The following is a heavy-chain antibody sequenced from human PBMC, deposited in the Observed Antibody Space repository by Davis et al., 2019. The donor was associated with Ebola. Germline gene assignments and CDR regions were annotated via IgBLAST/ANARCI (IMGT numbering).Heavy chain of an antibody. CDR3: ANGGYVVVVAAPLGY. CDR2: ISYDGSNK. V-gene: IGHV3-30*04. D-gene: IGHD2-15*01. J-gene: IGHJ4*02. Sequence: GESLKISCAASGFTFSGSAMHWVRQAPGKGLEWVAVISYDGSNKYYADSVKGRFTISRDNSKNTLYLQMNSLRAEDTAVYYCANGGYVVVVAAPLGYWGQGTLVTVSS. CDR1: GFTFSGSA.